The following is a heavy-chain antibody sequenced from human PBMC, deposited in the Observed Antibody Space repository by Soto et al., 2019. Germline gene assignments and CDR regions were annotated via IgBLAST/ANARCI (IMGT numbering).Heavy chain of an antibody. V-gene: IGHV3-23*01. J-gene: IGHJ4*02. D-gene: IGHD1-26*01. CDR2: IIPSGGDT. CDR1: GFTFSSYA. Sequence: EVQLLESGGGLVQPGGSLRVSCAASGFTFSSYAMSWVRQAPGKGLEWVSAIIPSGGDTYYADSVKGRFTISRDNSKNTVYQQMISLRAEDTAVYYCAKSGSYSWFDYWGQGTLVTVSS. CDR3: AKSGSYSWFDY.